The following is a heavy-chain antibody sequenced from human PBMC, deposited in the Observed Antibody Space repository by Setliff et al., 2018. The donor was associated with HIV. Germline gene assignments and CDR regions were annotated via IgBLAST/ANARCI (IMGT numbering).Heavy chain of an antibody. V-gene: IGHV1-8*01. J-gene: IGHJ5*02. CDR3: ARGWGLWFGQLSILPLDP. CDR1: GYTFLNYD. CDR2: LTPRSGDT. D-gene: IGHD3-10*01. Sequence: ASVKVSCKASGYTFLNYDINWLRQAPGQGLEWMGRLTPRSGDTISADRFQGRLVMTTNTSTTTAFMELSSLRSDDTALCFCARGWGLWFGQLSILPLDPWGQGTLVTVSS.